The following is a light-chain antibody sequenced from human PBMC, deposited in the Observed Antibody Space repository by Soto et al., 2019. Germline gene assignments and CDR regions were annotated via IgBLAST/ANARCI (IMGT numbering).Light chain of an antibody. CDR2: GAS. V-gene: IGKV3-20*01. Sequence: SVLTQSPGTLSLSPGERATLSCRASQSLSTNYLAWYQRKPGQPPRLLIYGASSRATDIPRRFSGSGSGTDFTLTIASLEPEDFAVYYGQQYGDSPPTFGQGTKVEIK. J-gene: IGKJ1*01. CDR1: QSLSTNY. CDR3: QQYGDSPPT.